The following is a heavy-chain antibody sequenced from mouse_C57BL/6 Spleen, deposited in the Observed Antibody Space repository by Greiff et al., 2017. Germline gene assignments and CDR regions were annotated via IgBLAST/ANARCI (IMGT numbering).Heavy chain of an antibody. D-gene: IGHD1-1*01. Sequence: QVQLQQPGAELVKPGASVKMSCKASGYTFTSYWITWVKQRPGQGLEWIGDIYPGSGSTNYNEKFKSKATLTVDTSSSTAYMQLSSLTSEDSAVYYCARSPYGSSSLFDYWGQGTTLTVSS. CDR3: ARSPYGSSSLFDY. V-gene: IGHV1-55*01. J-gene: IGHJ2*01. CDR2: IYPGSGST. CDR1: GYTFTSYW.